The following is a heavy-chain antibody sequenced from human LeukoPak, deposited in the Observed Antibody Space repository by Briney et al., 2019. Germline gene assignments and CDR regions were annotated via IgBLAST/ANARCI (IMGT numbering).Heavy chain of an antibody. J-gene: IGHJ4*02. V-gene: IGHV5-51*01. CDR1: GYSSTSYW. CDR3: ARHPDLLSYFDY. Sequence: KPGESLKISCKGSGYSSTSYWIGWVRQMPGKGLEWLGIIYPGDSDTRYSPSFQGQVTSSPDKSISTAYLQCSSLKASDTAMYYCARHPDLLSYFDYWGQGTLVTVSS. D-gene: IGHD3-10*01. CDR2: IYPGDSDT.